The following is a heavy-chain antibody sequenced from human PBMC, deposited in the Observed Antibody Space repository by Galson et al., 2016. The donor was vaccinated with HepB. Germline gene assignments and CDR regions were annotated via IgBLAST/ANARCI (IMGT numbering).Heavy chain of an antibody. Sequence: SVKVSCKASGYTFTSYAMHWVRQAPGQRLEWMGWINAGNGNTKYSQKFQGRVTITRDTSASTAYMELSSLRSEDTAVYYCATSRGYSNYDYYYSGMDVWGQGTTVTVSS. D-gene: IGHD4-11*01. J-gene: IGHJ6*02. CDR2: INAGNGNT. V-gene: IGHV1-3*01. CDR1: GYTFTSYA. CDR3: ATSRGYSNYDYYYSGMDV.